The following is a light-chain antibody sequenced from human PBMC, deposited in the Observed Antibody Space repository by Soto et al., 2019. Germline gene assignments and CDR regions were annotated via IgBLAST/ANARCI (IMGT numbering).Light chain of an antibody. J-gene: IGKJ4*01. CDR2: GAS. Sequence: EILMTQSPATLSVSPGERATLSCRASQDVNIYLAWYQQKHGQAPRLLISGASTRATGIPARFSGSGSVTEFTLTISSLQSEDVAVYYCQQYGNWPLTFGGGTNVEIK. CDR1: QDVNIY. V-gene: IGKV3D-15*01. CDR3: QQYGNWPLT.